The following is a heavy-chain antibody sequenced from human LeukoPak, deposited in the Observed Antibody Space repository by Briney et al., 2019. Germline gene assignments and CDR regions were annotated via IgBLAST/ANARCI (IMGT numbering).Heavy chain of an antibody. CDR2: ISYDGSNK. Sequence: PGRSLRLSCAASGFTFSSYAMYWVRQAPGKGLEWVAVISYDGSNKYYADSVKGRFTISRDNSKNTLYLQMNSLRAEDTAIYYCAKCPDSSGGGFDYWGQGTLVTVSS. CDR1: GFTFSSYA. V-gene: IGHV3-30*04. J-gene: IGHJ4*02. D-gene: IGHD3-22*01. CDR3: AKCPDSSGGGFDY.